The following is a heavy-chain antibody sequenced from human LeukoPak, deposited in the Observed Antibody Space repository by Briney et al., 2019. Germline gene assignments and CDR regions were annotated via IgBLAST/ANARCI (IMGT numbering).Heavy chain of an antibody. D-gene: IGHD2-15*01. CDR1: GGSFSGYY. CDR3: ARALGYCSGGSCYWPYYYYGMDV. V-gene: IGHV4-34*01. CDR2: INHSGST. J-gene: IGHJ6*02. Sequence: SETLSLTCGVYGGSFSGYYWSWIRQPPGKGLEWIGEINHSGSTNYNPSLKSRVTISVDTSKNQFSLKLSSVTAADTAVYYCARALGYCSGGSCYWPYYYYGMDVWGQGTTVTVSS.